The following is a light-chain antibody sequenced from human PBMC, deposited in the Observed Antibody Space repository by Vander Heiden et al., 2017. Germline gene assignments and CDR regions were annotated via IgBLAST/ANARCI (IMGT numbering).Light chain of an antibody. CDR3: QTWGTSALVV. J-gene: IGLJ2*01. CDR1: SGHSGYA. Sequence: QLVLPQSPSASASLRASVTLTCTLSSGHSGYAIAWHQQQPEKGPRYLLELNSDGRHTKGDGIPDRFSASSSGAERYLTSASLQSDDEADYYCQTWGTSALVVFGGGTKLTVL. V-gene: IGLV4-69*01. CDR2: LNSDGRH.